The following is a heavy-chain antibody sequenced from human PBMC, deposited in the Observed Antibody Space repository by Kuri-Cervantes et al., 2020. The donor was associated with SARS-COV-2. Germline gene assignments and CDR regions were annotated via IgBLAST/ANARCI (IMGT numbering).Heavy chain of an antibody. V-gene: IGHV1-69*13. J-gene: IGHJ5*02. D-gene: IGHD2-2*01. CDR3: ARGFVVVPAAIGQFDP. CDR1: GGTFSSYA. CDR2: IIPIFGTA. Sequence: SVKVSCKASGGTFSSYAISWVRQAPGQGLEWMGGIIPIFGTANYAQKFQGRVTITADESTSTAYMELSSLRSEDTAVYYCARGFVVVPAAIGQFDPWGQGTLVTVSS.